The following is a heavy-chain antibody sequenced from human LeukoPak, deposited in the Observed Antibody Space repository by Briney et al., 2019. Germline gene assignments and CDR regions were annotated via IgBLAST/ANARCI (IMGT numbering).Heavy chain of an antibody. Sequence: GGSLRLSCSASGFTFSRYGMHWVRQAPGKGLEGVAVIWYDGSHKSYADSVKGRFTISRDNSKNTLYLQMNSLRAEDTAVYSCGRDSSAYQLDYWGQGTLVTVSS. CDR3: GRDSSAYQLDY. J-gene: IGHJ4*02. CDR2: IWYDGSHK. V-gene: IGHV3-33*01. D-gene: IGHD3-22*01. CDR1: GFTFSRYG.